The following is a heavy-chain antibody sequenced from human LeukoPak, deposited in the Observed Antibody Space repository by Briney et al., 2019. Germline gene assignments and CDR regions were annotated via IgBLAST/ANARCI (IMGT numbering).Heavy chain of an antibody. CDR3: AKGNDIGGYYYPHFDY. V-gene: IGHV3-30*18. J-gene: IGHJ4*02. D-gene: IGHD3-22*01. CDR2: ISSDGNNK. CDR1: GFTFSDYY. Sequence: GGSLRLSCAASGFTFSDYYMSWIRQAPGKGLEWVAVISSDGNNKNYVDSVKGRFTFSRDNSKNTLYLQMNSLRAEDTAVYYCAKGNDIGGYYYPHFDYWGQGTLVTVSS.